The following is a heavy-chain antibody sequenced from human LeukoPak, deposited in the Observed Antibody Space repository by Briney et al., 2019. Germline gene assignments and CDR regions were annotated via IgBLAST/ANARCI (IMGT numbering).Heavy chain of an antibody. V-gene: IGHV4-4*02. D-gene: IGHD6-19*01. CDR3: ACHSGWSGPSE. CDR1: GDSISSDKW. J-gene: IGHJ4*02. CDR2: FHQSVSI. Sequence: PSETLSLTCAVSGDSISSDKWWSWVRQPPGKGLEYIGEFHQSVSIIYNPSLKSRLTISIDNSKNQFSLKLSSVTAADTVVYYRACHSGWSGPSEWGQGTLVTVSS.